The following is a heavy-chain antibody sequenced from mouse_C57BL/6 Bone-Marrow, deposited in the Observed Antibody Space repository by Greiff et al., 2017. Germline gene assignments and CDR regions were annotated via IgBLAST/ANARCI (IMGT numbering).Heavy chain of an antibody. V-gene: IGHV1-64*01. Sequence: QVQLQQSGAELVRPGASVKLSCTASGYTFTSYCMRWVKQRPGQGLEWIGRIHPSNGNTYYNQKFKGKATLTADKSSSTAYMQLSSLTSEDSAVYFCASDCDNGDPWFDYWGQGTLVTVSA. CDR2: IHPSNGNT. J-gene: IGHJ3*01. CDR1: GYTFTSYC. CDR3: ASDCDNGDPWFDY.